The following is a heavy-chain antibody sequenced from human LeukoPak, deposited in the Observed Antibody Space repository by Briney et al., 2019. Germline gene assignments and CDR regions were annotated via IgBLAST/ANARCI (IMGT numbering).Heavy chain of an antibody. D-gene: IGHD5-24*01. Sequence: PGGSLRLSCAASGFTFSTYWMDWARQAPGKGLEWVANIKEDGSVKNYADSVKGRFTISRDNTKNSLYLEMNSLRAEDTAVYYCARNFGSQQFGSWGQGTLVTVSS. CDR3: ARNFGSQQFGS. CDR2: IKEDGSVK. J-gene: IGHJ4*02. CDR1: GFTFSTYW. V-gene: IGHV3-7*01.